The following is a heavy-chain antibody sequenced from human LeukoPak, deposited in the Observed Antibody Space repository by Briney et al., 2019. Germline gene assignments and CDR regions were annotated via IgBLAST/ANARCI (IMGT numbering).Heavy chain of an antibody. CDR3: ARGPRGYSYGPYYYYYMDV. CDR2: IYYSGST. CDR1: GGSISSYY. D-gene: IGHD5-18*01. V-gene: IGHV4-59*12. Sequence: PSETLSLTCTVSGGSISSYYWSWIRQPPGKGLEWIGYIYYSGSTNYNPSLKSRVTISVDTSKNQFSLKLSSVTAADTAVYYCARGPRGYSYGPYYYYYMDVWGKGTTVTVSS. J-gene: IGHJ6*03.